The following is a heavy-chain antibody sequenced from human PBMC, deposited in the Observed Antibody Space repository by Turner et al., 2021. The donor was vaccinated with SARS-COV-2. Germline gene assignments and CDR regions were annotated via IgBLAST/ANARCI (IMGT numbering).Heavy chain of an antibody. Sequence: QLQLQESGPGLVKPSETLSLTCTVSGGSISSSRYYWGWIRQPPGKGLEWIGSIYYSGSTYYNPSLKSRVTISVDTSKNQFSLKLSSVTAADTAVYYCARSNYDFRSGYYTFYFDYWGQGTLVTVSS. J-gene: IGHJ4*02. CDR1: GGSISSSRYY. CDR3: ARSNYDFRSGYYTFYFDY. CDR2: IYYSGST. V-gene: IGHV4-39*01. D-gene: IGHD3-3*01.